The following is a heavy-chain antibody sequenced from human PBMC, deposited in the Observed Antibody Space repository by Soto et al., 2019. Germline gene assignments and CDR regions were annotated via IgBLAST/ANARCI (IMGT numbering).Heavy chain of an antibody. D-gene: IGHD3-3*01. V-gene: IGHV3-21*01. J-gene: IGHJ3*02. CDR2: ISSSSSYI. Sequence: GGSLRLSCAASGFTFSSYSMNWVRQAPGKGLEWVSSISSSSSYIYYADSVKGRFTISRDNAKNSLYLQMNSLRAEDTAVYYCARGRITIFGVVISAFDIWGQGTMVTVSS. CDR3: ARGRITIFGVVISAFDI. CDR1: GFTFSSYS.